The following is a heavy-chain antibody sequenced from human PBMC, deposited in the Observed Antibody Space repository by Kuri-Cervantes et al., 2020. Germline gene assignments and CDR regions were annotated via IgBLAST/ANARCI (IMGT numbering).Heavy chain of an antibody. CDR1: GGSISSYY. Sequence: SETLSLTCTVSGGSISSYYWSWIRQPPGKGLEWIGYIYYSGSTKYNPSLKSRVTISVDTSKNQFSLKLSSVTAADTAVYYCARDIPGYCSSTSCSRGRYYYYYMDVWGKGTTVTVSS. CDR2: IYYSGST. D-gene: IGHD2-2*01. J-gene: IGHJ6*03. CDR3: ARDIPGYCSSTSCSRGRYYYYYMDV. V-gene: IGHV4-59*13.